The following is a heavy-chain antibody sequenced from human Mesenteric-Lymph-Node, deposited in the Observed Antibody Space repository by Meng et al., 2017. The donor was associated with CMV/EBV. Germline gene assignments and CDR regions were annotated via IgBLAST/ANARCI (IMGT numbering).Heavy chain of an antibody. D-gene: IGHD3-3*01. CDR1: GFTFTSYG. CDR2: MRYDGSDE. V-gene: IGHV3-30*02. Sequence: GESLKISCVASGFTFTSYGIHWVRQAPGKGLEWLASMRYDGSDEYYLDAVRGRFTLSRDNSKKTLYLQMNSLRAEDTGVYYCAKDPHELWSPYFLDSWGQGTLVTVS. CDR3: AKDPHELWSPYFLDS. J-gene: IGHJ4*02.